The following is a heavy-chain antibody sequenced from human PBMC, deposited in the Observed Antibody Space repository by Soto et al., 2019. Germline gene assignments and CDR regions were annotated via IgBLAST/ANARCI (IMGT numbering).Heavy chain of an antibody. J-gene: IGHJ6*02. D-gene: IGHD6-13*01. V-gene: IGHV1-2*04. CDR3: ARDPSPAIAAAGTDYGMDV. CDR1: GYTFTGYY. Sequence: QVQLVQSGAEVKKPGASVKVSCKASGYTFTGYYMHWVRQAPGQGLEWMGWINPNSGGTNYAQKFQGWVTMTRDTSISTAYMELSRLRSDDTAVDYCARDPSPAIAAAGTDYGMDVWGQGTTVTVSS. CDR2: INPNSGGT.